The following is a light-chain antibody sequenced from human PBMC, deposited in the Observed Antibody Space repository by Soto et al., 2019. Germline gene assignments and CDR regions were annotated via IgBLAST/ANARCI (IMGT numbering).Light chain of an antibody. CDR2: EVS. J-gene: IGLJ1*01. V-gene: IGLV2-14*01. CDR3: SSYSISTAYL. CDR1: SGDVGGYDY. Sequence: QSALTQPASVSGSPGQSITISCTGTSGDVGGYDYVSWYQLHPGKAPKLMVFEVSNRPSGVSYRFSGSKSGNTASLTISGLQAEDEADYFCSSYSISTAYLFGTGTKV.